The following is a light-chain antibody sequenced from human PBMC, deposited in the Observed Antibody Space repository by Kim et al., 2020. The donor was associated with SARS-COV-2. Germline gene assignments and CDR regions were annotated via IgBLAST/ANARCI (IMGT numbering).Light chain of an antibody. V-gene: IGLV3-1*01. CDR1: KLGEKY. CDR2: QDL. J-gene: IGLJ2*01. Sequence: SYELTQPPSVSVSPGQTVTLTCSGEKLGEKYSCWYQQKSGQSPILLIYQDLKRPSGIPERFSGSNFGNTATLTISGTQTVDEADYYCQAWDSGTVVFGGGTKLTVL. CDR3: QAWDSGTVV.